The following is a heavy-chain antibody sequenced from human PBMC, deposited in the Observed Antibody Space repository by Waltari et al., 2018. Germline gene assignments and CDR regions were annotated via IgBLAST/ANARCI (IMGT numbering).Heavy chain of an antibody. CDR3: AHAGRDYYDSSGYLHDAFDI. V-gene: IGHV3-66*02. D-gene: IGHD3-22*01. CDR2: IESGGST. Sequence: EVQLVESGGGLVQPGGSLRLSCAASGFTVSSNYMSWVRKAPGKGLEWVSVIESGGSTYYAASGKGRVTISRDNSKNTLELQMNSLRAEDTAVYYCAHAGRDYYDSSGYLHDAFDIWGQGTMVTVSS. J-gene: IGHJ3*02. CDR1: GFTVSSNY.